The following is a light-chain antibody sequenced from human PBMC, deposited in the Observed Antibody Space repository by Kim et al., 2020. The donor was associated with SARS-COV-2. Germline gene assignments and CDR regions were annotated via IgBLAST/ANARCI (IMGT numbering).Light chain of an antibody. J-gene: IGKJ1*01. CDR3: QQYNIWPWT. CDR2: GTS. CDR1: QSISIN. Sequence: EMVMTQSPATLSVSPGERATLSCRASQSISINLAWYQQKPGQAPRLLIYGTSTRATGIPARFSGSGSGTGFALTITNLQSEDFAVYYCQQYNIWPWTFGQGTKVDIK. V-gene: IGKV3-15*01.